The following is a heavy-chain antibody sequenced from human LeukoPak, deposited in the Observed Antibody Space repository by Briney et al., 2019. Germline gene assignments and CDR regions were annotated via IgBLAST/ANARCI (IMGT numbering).Heavy chain of an antibody. V-gene: IGHV4-30-2*05. CDR3: ARSAVWENWFDP. CDR1: GGSISSGGYS. J-gene: IGHJ5*02. D-gene: IGHD3-16*01. Sequence: SETLPLTCAVSGGSISSGGYSWSWIRQPPGKGLEWIGYIYHSGSTYYNPFLKSRVTISVDTSKNQFSLKLSSVTAADTAVYYCARSAVWENWFDPWGQGTLVTVSS. CDR2: IYHSGST.